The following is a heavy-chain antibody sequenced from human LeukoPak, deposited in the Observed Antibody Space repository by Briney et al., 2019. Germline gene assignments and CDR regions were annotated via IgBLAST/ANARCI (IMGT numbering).Heavy chain of an antibody. CDR1: GYTFTSYY. CDR2: INPSGGST. Sequence: ASVKVSCKASGYTFTSYYMHWVRQAPGQGLEWMGIINPSGGSTSYAQKFQGRVTMTRDTSTSTVYMELSSLRSEDTAVYYCARGRGIAVAGTAFDYWGQGTLVTVSS. D-gene: IGHD6-19*01. V-gene: IGHV1-46*01. J-gene: IGHJ4*02. CDR3: ARGRGIAVAGTAFDY.